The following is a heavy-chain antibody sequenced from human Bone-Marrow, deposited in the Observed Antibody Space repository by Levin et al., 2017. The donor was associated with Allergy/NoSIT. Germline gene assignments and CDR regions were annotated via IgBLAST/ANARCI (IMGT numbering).Heavy chain of an antibody. Sequence: TGESLKISCKLSGGTFNSYAFSWVRQAPGHGLEWMGDIAPIVGTPNYAQKFQGRLTITADESASTAYMQLSSLRSGDTAVYYCANSIYGDYSFDDWGQGTLVTVSS. CDR1: GGTFNSYA. V-gene: IGHV1-69*01. D-gene: IGHD4-17*01. CDR3: ANSIYGDYSFDD. J-gene: IGHJ4*02. CDR2: IAPIVGTP.